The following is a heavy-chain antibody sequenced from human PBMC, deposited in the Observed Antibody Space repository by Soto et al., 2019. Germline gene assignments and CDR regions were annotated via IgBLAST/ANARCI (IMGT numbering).Heavy chain of an antibody. CDR2: ISGSGGSA. Sequence: PGKGLEWVSGISGSGGSAYYADSVKGRFTISRDNSKNTLYVQMNSLRAEDTAVYYCAKERDRLPAAISYWGQGTLVTVTS. V-gene: IGHV3-23*01. CDR3: AKERDRLPAAISY. D-gene: IGHD2-2*02. J-gene: IGHJ4*02.